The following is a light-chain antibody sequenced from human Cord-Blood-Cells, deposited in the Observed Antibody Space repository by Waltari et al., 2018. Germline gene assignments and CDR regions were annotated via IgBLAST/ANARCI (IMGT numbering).Light chain of an antibody. CDR1: TSYIGSNY. J-gene: IGLJ2*01. CDR3: AAWDDSLSGVV. CDR2: RNN. V-gene: IGLV1-47*01. Sequence: QSVLTQPPSASGSPGQGPPIASSGRTSYIGSNYVYWYQQLPGMAPKLLIYRNNQRPSGVPDRFSGSKSGTSASLAISGLRSEDEADYYCAAWDDSLSGVVFGGGTKLTVL.